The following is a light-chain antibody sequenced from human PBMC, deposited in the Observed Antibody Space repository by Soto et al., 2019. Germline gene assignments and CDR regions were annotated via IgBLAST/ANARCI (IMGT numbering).Light chain of an antibody. CDR1: RSVSRD. CDR3: QQYNNWPPT. V-gene: IGKV3-15*01. CDR2: DAS. Sequence: EIVMTQSPSTLSVSPGARATLSCRASRSVSRDLAWYQQKPGQVPRLLIYDASTRATGIPARFSGSGSGAEFTLTISSLQSEDFAVYFCQQYNNWPPTFGQGTKVDIK. J-gene: IGKJ1*01.